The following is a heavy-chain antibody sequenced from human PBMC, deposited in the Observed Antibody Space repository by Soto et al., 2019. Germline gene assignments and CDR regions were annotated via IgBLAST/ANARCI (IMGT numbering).Heavy chain of an antibody. CDR3: AKFSGGNSAPPYPIDP. Sequence: PGGARRLCWGGSGGTLSSYAMSWGRRAPGKGMECVSTISGSGGITHYADSVKGRFTISRDNSKNTLYLQMNSLRAEDTVVYYCAKFSGGNSAPPYPIDPWAQGT. D-gene: IGHD2-21*02. CDR1: GGTLSSYA. V-gene: IGHV3-23*01. CDR2: ISGSGGIT. J-gene: IGHJ5*02.